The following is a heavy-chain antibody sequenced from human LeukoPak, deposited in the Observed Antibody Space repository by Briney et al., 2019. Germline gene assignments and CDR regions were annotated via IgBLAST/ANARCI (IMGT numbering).Heavy chain of an antibody. D-gene: IGHD2-15*01. J-gene: IGHJ6*02. Sequence: GGSLRLSCAASGFTFSSYSMNWVRQAPGKGLEWVSSISSSSSYIYYADSVKGRFTISRDNAKNSLYLQMNSLRAEDTAAYYCARDTPYCSGGSCYSTIFPFYYYGMDVWGQGTTVTVSS. CDR1: GFTFSSYS. CDR3: ARDTPYCSGGSCYSTIFPFYYYGMDV. CDR2: ISSSSSYI. V-gene: IGHV3-21*01.